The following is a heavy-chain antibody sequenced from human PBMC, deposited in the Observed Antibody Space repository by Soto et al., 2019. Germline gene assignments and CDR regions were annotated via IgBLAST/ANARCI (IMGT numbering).Heavy chain of an antibody. CDR1: GGSISSYY. Sequence: SETLSLTCTVSGGSISSYYWSWIRQPPGKGLEWIGYIYYTGSTNYNPSLKSRVTISVDTSKNQFSLKLSSVTAADTAVYYCARDSRGSYHYYGMDVWGQGTTVTVS. J-gene: IGHJ6*02. CDR2: IYYTGST. CDR3: ARDSRGSYHYYGMDV. D-gene: IGHD1-26*01. V-gene: IGHV4-59*01.